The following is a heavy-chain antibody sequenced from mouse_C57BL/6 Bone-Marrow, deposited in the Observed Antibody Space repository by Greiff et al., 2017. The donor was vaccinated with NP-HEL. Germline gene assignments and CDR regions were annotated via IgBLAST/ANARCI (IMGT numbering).Heavy chain of an antibody. V-gene: IGHV5-4*01. Sequence: EVQLQESGGGLVKPGGSLKLSCAASGFTFSSYAMSWVRQTPEKRLEWVATISDGGSYTYYPDNVKGRFTISRDNAKNNLYLQMSHLKSEDTAMYYCARGDYYGSTCMDYWGQGTSVTVSS. CDR1: GFTFSSYA. D-gene: IGHD1-1*01. CDR2: ISDGGSYT. CDR3: ARGDYYGSTCMDY. J-gene: IGHJ4*01.